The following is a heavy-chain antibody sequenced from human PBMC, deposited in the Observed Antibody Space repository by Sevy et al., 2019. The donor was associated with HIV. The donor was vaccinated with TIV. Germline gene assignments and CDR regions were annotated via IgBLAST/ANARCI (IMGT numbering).Heavy chain of an antibody. D-gene: IGHD4-17*01. V-gene: IGHV4-30-2*01. CDR1: GVSISSGAYS. CDR2: IYHTGNT. J-gene: IGHJ3*01. Sequence: TLSLTCAVSGVSISSGAYSWNWIRQPPGKGLEWIGNIYHTGNTYYNPSLKSRITISLDRSKNQFSLRLSSVTAADTAVYFCARDGGTMTTLGSFDLWGQGTMVTVSS. CDR3: ARDGGTMTTLGSFDL.